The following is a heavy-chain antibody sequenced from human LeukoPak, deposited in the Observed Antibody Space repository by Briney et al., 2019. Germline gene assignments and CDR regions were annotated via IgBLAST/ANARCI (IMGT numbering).Heavy chain of an antibody. CDR3: AREWELLVYRWFDP. J-gene: IGHJ5*02. CDR1: GGSFSVYY. CDR2: INHSGST. V-gene: IGHV4-34*01. D-gene: IGHD1-26*01. Sequence: SETLSLTCAVYGGSFSVYYWSWIRQPQGKGLEWIGEINHSGSTNYNPSLKSRVTISVDTSKNQFSLKLSSVTAADTAVYYCAREWELLVYRWFDPWGQGTLVTVSS.